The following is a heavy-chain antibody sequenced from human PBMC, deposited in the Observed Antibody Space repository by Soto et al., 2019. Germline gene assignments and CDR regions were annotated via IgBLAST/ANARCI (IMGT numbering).Heavy chain of an antibody. V-gene: IGHV4-34*01. CDR1: GGSVNGYY. CDR3: ARLDFRMNWFDP. D-gene: IGHD3-3*01. Sequence: SETLSLTCAVYGGSVNGYYWNWIRQPPGKGLEWIGEINHTGGTHYNPSLKSRVTMSVDTSKNQFSLRLSSVTAADTAIYYCARLDFRMNWFDPWGQGTLVTVSS. CDR2: INHTGGT. J-gene: IGHJ5*02.